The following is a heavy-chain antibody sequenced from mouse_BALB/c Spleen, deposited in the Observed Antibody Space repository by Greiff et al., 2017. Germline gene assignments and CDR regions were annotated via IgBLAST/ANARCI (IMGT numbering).Heavy chain of an antibody. V-gene: IGHV3-2*02. CDR1: GYSITSDYA. CDR3: ARYLLRLPWYFDV. D-gene: IGHD1-2*01. Sequence: DVQLQESGPGLVKPSQSLSLTCTVTGYSITSDYAWNWIRQFPGNKLEWMGYISYSGSTSYNPSLKSRISITRDTSKNQFFLQLNSVTTEDTATYYCARYLLRLPWYFDVWGAGTTVTVSS. CDR2: ISYSGST. J-gene: IGHJ1*01.